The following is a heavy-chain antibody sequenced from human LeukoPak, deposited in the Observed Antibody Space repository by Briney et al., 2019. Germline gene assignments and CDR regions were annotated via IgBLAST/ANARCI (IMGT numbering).Heavy chain of an antibody. V-gene: IGHV2-5*02. CDR1: GFSRSTSGVG. CDR3: ARSLAASDDFDF. CDR2: IYWDDDR. Sequence: SGPTLVNPTQTLTLTCTFSGFSRSTSGVGVGWIRQPPGKAREWLVIIYWDDDRRYIPTLKRRPTITKDTSKNQVVLTITNMAPVDTATYYCARSLAASDDFDFWGQGTLVTVSS. D-gene: IGHD6-13*01. J-gene: IGHJ4*02.